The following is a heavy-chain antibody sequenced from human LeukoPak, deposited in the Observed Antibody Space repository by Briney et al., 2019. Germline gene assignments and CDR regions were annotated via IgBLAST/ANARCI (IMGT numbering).Heavy chain of an antibody. CDR3: ARSYDILTGRHYFDY. CDR2: INPNSGGT. D-gene: IGHD3-9*01. V-gene: IGHV1-2*02. Sequence: ASVKVSCKASGYAFTGYHTHWVRQAPGQGLEWMGWINPNSGGTNFAQKFQGRVTMTRDTSITTAYMELTRLRSDDTAVYYCARSYDILTGRHYFDYWAREPWSPSPQ. CDR1: GYAFTGYH. J-gene: IGHJ4*02.